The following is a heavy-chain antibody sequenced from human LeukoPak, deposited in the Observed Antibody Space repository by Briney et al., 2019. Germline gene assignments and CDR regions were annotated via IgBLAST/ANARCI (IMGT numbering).Heavy chain of an antibody. D-gene: IGHD2-2*01. CDR3: ARTLGYCSGTSCSAVGWFDP. Sequence: GSLRLSCAASGFTFSSYAMSWIRQPPGKGLEWIGEINHSGSTNYNPSLKSRVTISVDTSKNQFSLKLSSVTAADTAVYYCARTLGYCSGTSCSAVGWFDPWGQGTLVTVSS. CDR1: GFTFSSYA. V-gene: IGHV4-34*01. CDR2: INHSGST. J-gene: IGHJ5*02.